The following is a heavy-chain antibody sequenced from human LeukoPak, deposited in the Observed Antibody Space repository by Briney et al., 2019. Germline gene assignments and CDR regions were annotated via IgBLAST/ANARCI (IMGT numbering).Heavy chain of an antibody. J-gene: IGHJ4*02. D-gene: IGHD2-21*02. CDR3: ARSIPHCGGDCYYFDY. CDR1: GGSISSGDYY. V-gene: IGHV4-30-4*01. CDR2: IYYSGST. Sequence: PSQTLSLTCTVSGGSISSGDYYWSWIRQTPGKGLEWIGYIYYSGSTYYNPSLKSRVTISVDRSKNQFSLKLSSVTAADTAVYYCARSIPHCGGDCYYFDYWGQGTLVTVSS.